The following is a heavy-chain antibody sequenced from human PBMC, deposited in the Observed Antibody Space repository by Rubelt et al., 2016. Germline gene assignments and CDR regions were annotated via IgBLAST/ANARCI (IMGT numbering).Heavy chain of an antibody. CDR3: SRSPPWGSGNYYSASFDY. CDR1: GGSVNNYY. Sequence: VSGGSVNNYYWTWIRQPSGKGLEWIGYLFYTGSTTYHPSLKGRVTMSVDTSKNQFSLRLSSVTPADAGLYYCSRSPPWGSGNYYSASFDYWGQGALVAVTS. V-gene: IGHV4-59*02. J-gene: IGHJ4*02. CDR2: LFYTGST. D-gene: IGHD3-10*01.